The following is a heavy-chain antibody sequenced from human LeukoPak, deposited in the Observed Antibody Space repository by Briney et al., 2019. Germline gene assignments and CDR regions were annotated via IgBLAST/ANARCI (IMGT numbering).Heavy chain of an antibody. CDR2: ISSRSTYT. J-gene: IGHJ3*02. D-gene: IGHD3-22*01. V-gene: IGHV3-21*01. Sequence: PGGSLRLSCVGSGFTFSSYSMNWVRQAPGKGLESVSSISSRSTYTYYAESVNGRFTISRDNAKNSLYLQMNSLRAEDTAVYYCARGDNSAFDIWGQGTMVTVSS. CDR3: ARGDNSAFDI. CDR1: GFTFSSYS.